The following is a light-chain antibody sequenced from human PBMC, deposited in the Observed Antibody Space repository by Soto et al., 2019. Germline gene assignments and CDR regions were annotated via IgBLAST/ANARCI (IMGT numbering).Light chain of an antibody. V-gene: IGLV2-8*01. CDR3: SSYAGSNNFVL. CDR2: DVN. Sequence: QSVLTQPPSASGSPGQSVTISCTGTSSDIGGYNYVSWYQQHPGKAPKLMIYDVNKRPSGVPDRFSGSKSGNTASLTVSGLQAEDEADSYCSSYAGSNNFVLFGGGTQLTVL. J-gene: IGLJ2*01. CDR1: SSDIGGYNY.